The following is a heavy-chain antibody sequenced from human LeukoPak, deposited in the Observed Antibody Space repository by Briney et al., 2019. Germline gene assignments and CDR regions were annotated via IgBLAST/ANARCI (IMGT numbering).Heavy chain of an antibody. D-gene: IGHD4-23*01. V-gene: IGHV3-23*01. J-gene: IGHJ4*02. CDR1: GFIFSSYA. CDR3: ARDDYGGPDY. Sequence: GGSLRLSCAASGFIFSSYAMSWVRQAPGKGLEWVSTISGSGGSTYYGDSVKGRFTIPRDNSKNTLYLQMNSLRAEDTAVYYCARDDYGGPDYWGQGTLVAVSS. CDR2: ISGSGGST.